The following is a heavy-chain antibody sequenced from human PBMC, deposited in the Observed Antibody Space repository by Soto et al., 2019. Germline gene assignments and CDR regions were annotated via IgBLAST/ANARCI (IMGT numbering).Heavy chain of an antibody. J-gene: IGHJ6*02. V-gene: IGHV3-21*01. CDR3: ARDGLYQLLYGGFYYYYGMDV. CDR2: KSSGSSYI. CDR1: GFTLGSYS. D-gene: IGHD2-2*02. Sequence: PGGSLRLSCAASGFTLGSYSMNWVRQAPGKGLEWVASKSSGSSYIYNANSVKGQFAMSRDNTTNSLYLKIDSLRAGGMAVYYWARDGLYQLLYGGFYYYYGMDVWGQGTTVTVSS.